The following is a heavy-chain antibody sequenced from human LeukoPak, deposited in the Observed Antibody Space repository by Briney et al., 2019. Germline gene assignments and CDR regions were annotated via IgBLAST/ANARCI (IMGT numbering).Heavy chain of an antibody. CDR3: TTDPPGAFDY. V-gene: IGHV3-15*01. D-gene: IGHD3-10*01. J-gene: IGHJ4*02. CDR1: GFSFNNAW. CDR2: IKDKSYGETT. Sequence: GGSLRLSCAASGFSFNNAWMSWVRQAPGKGLEWVGRIKDKSYGETTDYAAPVKGRFIISRDDSKNTLYLQMNSLKTEDTAVYYCTTDPPGAFDYWGQGALVTASS.